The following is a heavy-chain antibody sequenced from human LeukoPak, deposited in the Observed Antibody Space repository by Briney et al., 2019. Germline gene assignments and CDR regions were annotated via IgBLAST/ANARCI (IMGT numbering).Heavy chain of an antibody. Sequence: GGSLRLSCTASGFTFGDHAMSWVRQAPGKGLEWVGFVRSKAYRGTTEYAASVKGRFIISRDDSKSIAYLQMNSLNIEDTAVYYCTRGPIHLWFYSGMDVWGQGTTVIVSS. V-gene: IGHV3-49*04. J-gene: IGHJ6*02. D-gene: IGHD5-18*01. CDR1: GFTFGDHA. CDR2: VRSKAYRGTT. CDR3: TRGPIHLWFYSGMDV.